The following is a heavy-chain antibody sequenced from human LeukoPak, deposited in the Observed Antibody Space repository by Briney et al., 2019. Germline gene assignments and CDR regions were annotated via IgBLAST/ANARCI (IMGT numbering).Heavy chain of an antibody. Sequence: GGSLRLSCTASGFTFRNYWMIWVRQAPGKGLECVAYIKEDGSDTNYVDSVKGRFTISRDNAKSSLYLQMNSLSVEDTAVYYCVRGTRSNSFWGQGTQVTVSS. CDR3: VRGTRSNSF. D-gene: IGHD6-6*01. CDR1: GFTFRNYW. CDR2: IKEDGSDT. V-gene: IGHV3-7*01. J-gene: IGHJ4*02.